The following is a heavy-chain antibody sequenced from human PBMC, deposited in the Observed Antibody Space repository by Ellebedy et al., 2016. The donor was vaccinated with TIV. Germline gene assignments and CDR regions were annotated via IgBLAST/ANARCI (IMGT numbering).Heavy chain of an antibody. CDR1: GFTVSSNY. CDR2: IKQDGSKK. CDR3: AGGIGVAGTSLGY. D-gene: IGHD6-19*01. J-gene: IGHJ4*02. V-gene: IGHV3-7*03. Sequence: GESLKISCAASGFTVSSNYMSWVRQAPGKGLEWVANIKQDGSKKYHVDSVKGRFTISRDNSKNTLYLQMSSLRAEDTAVYYCAGGIGVAGTSLGYWGQGTLVTVSS.